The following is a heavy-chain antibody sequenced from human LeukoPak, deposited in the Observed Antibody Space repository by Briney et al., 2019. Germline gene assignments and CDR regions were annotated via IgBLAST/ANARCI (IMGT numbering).Heavy chain of an antibody. V-gene: IGHV1-18*01. D-gene: IGHD3-10*01. CDR2: IGAYNGNT. CDR1: GYTFTSYG. Sequence: GASVKVSCKASGYTFTSYGISWVRQAPGQGLEWMGWIGAYNGNTNYAQKFQGRVTMTRDTSISTAYMELSRLRSDDTAVYYCASHGITMVRGVEYYFDYWGQGTLVTVSS. J-gene: IGHJ4*02. CDR3: ASHGITMVRGVEYYFDY.